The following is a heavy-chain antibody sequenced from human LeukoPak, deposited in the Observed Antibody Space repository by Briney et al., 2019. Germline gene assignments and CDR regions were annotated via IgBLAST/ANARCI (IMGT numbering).Heavy chain of an antibody. Sequence: SETLSPTCAVYGGSFSGYYWSWIRQPPGKGLEWIGEINHSGSTNYNPSLKSRVTISVDTSKNQFSLKLSSVTAADTAVYYCARSPPPYYYDSSGEPLFDYWGQGTLVTVSS. V-gene: IGHV4-34*01. D-gene: IGHD3-22*01. CDR1: GGSFSGYY. CDR3: ARSPPPYYYDSSGEPLFDY. CDR2: INHSGST. J-gene: IGHJ4*02.